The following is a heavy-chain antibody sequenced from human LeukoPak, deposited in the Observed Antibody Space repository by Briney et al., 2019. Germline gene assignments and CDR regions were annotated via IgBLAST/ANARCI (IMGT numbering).Heavy chain of an antibody. Sequence: GGSLRLSCAASGFTVSSNYMSWVRQAPGKGLEWVSVIYSGGSTYYADSVKGRFTISRDNSKNTLYLQMNSLRAEDTAVYYCASSTVGTYFDYWGQGTLVTVSS. D-gene: IGHD4-23*01. CDR3: ASSTVGTYFDY. CDR2: IYSGGST. V-gene: IGHV3-53*01. J-gene: IGHJ4*02. CDR1: GFTVSSNY.